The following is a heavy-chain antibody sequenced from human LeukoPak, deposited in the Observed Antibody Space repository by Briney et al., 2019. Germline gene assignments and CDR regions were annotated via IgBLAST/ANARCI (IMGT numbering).Heavy chain of an antibody. V-gene: IGHV3-30-3*01. CDR3: ARDDYDSSGYYFYFDY. CDR2: ISYDGSNK. Sequence: GRSLRLSCAASGFTFSSYAMHWVRQAPGKGLEWVAVISYDGSNKYYADSVKGRFTISRDNAKNSLYLQMNSLRAEDTAVYYCARDDYDSSGYYFYFDYWGQGTLVTVSS. D-gene: IGHD3-22*01. CDR1: GFTFSSYA. J-gene: IGHJ4*02.